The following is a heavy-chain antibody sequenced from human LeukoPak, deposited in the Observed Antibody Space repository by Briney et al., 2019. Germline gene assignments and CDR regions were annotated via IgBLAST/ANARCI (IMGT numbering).Heavy chain of an antibody. CDR3: TRGAIYDSSGYRWFDP. V-gene: IGHV3-23*01. CDR2: ISGSGNST. D-gene: IGHD3-22*01. J-gene: IGHJ5*02. CDR1: GFTFSDYA. Sequence: GGSLRLSCAASGFTFSDYAMNWVRQAPGKGLYWVSTISGSGNSTYYADSVKGRFTISRDNAKNSLYLQMNSLRAEDTAVYYCTRGAIYDSSGYRWFDPWGQGTLVTVSS.